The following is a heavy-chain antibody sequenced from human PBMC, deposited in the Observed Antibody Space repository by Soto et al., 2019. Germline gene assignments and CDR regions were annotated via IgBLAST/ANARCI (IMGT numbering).Heavy chain of an antibody. CDR1: GDSISSSTYY. CDR2: IYYSGST. J-gene: IGHJ4*02. CDR3: ARHSSSGSYYVRYFDY. V-gene: IGHV4-39*01. Sequence: ETLSLTCTVSGDSISSSTYYWGWIRQPPGKGLEWVGSIYYSGSTYYNPSLKSRVTISVDRSKNQFSLKLSSVTAADTAVYYCARHSSSGSYYVRYFDYWGQGALVTVSS. D-gene: IGHD1-26*01.